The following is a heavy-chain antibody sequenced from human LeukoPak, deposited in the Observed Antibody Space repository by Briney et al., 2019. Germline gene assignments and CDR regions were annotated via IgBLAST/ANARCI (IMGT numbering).Heavy chain of an antibody. J-gene: IGHJ4*02. V-gene: IGHV1-69*10. CDR2: IIPILGIA. CDR3: ARDHRDYGDY. CDR1: GGTFSSYA. Sequence: SVKVSCKASGGTFSSYAISWVRQAPGQGLEWMGGIIPILGIANYAQRFQGRVTITADKSTRTAYMELSSLRSEDTAVYYCARDHRDYGDYWGQGTLVTVSS.